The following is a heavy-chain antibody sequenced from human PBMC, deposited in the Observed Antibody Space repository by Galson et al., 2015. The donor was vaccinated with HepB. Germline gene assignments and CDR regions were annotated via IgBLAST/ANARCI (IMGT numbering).Heavy chain of an antibody. J-gene: IGHJ4*02. Sequence: SVKVSCKASGYTFSAYHMHWVRQAPGQGLEWMGWIHPKSGDTEYAQKFQGRVTITRDASVSTGYMELQGLRFDDTAVYYCARAAVPYDYLRGSPDYWGQGTLVTVSS. V-gene: IGHV1-2*02. D-gene: IGHD3-16*01. CDR1: GYTFSAYH. CDR3: ARAAVPYDYLRGSPDY. CDR2: IHPKSGDT.